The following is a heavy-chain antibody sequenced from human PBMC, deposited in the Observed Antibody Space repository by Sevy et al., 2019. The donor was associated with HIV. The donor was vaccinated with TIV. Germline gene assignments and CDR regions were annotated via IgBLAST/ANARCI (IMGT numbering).Heavy chain of an antibody. Sequence: ASVKVSCKASGYTLTSYYMHWMRQAPGQGLEWMGWINPDSGGPIYAPRFQGRVTLTRDTSISTAYMDLSRLKSDDTAVYYCVRDDRDGYFEYWGQGPLVTVSS. CDR2: INPDSGGP. CDR3: VRDDRDGYFEY. V-gene: IGHV1-2*02. J-gene: IGHJ4*02. CDR1: GYTLTSYY.